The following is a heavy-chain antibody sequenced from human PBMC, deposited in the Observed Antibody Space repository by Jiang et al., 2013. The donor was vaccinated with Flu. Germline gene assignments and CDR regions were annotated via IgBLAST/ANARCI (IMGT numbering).Heavy chain of an antibody. V-gene: IGHV1-18*04. D-gene: IGHD1-26*01. Sequence: GAEVKKPGASVKVSCKASGYTFTSYGISWVRQAPGQGLEWMGWISAYNGNTNYAQKLQGRVTMTTDTSTSTVYMELSSLRSEDTAVYYCARGDSGSYYSLFDYWGQGTLVTVSS. CDR3: ARGDSGSYYSLFDY. CDR1: GYTFTSYG. J-gene: IGHJ4*02. CDR2: ISAYNGNT.